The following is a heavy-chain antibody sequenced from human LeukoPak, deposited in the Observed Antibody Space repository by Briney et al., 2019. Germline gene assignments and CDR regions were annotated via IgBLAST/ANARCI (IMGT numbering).Heavy chain of an antibody. D-gene: IGHD2-21*02. CDR2: INHSGST. J-gene: IGHJ4*02. CDR3: ARGGFYCGGDCYVDY. Sequence: PSETLSLTCAVYGGSFSPYYWSWIRQPPGKGLEWIGEINHSGSTNYNPSVKSRVTVSVDTSKNQFSLRLSSVTAADTAVYYCARGGFYCGGDCYVDYWGQGTLVTVSS. CDR1: GGSFSPYY. V-gene: IGHV4-34*01.